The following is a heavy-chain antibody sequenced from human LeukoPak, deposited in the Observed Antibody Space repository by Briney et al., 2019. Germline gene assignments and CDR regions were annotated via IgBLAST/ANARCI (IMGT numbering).Heavy chain of an antibody. V-gene: IGHV3-33*06. J-gene: IGHJ3*02. CDR3: VQEGPRGLAFDI. CDR1: GFTFSSYW. Sequence: PGGSLRLSCAASGFTFSSYWMHWVRQAPGKGLEWVAVIWYDGSNKYYADSVKGRFAISRDNSKNTLYLQMNSLRAEDTAVYYCVQEGPRGLAFDIWGQGTKVTVSS. CDR2: IWYDGSNK.